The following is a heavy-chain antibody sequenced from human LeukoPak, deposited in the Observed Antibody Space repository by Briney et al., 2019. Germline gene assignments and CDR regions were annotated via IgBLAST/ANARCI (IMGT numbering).Heavy chain of an antibody. CDR3: ASTRGYDLPLYDY. Sequence: PGGSLRLSCAASGFTFSSYWMSWVRQAPGKGLEWVANIKHNGSEKYNVDPVKGRFTICRHNDKNSLYLQMNSLRAEDTAVYYCASTRGYDLPLYDYWGQGTLVTVSS. CDR1: GFTFSSYW. V-gene: IGHV3-7*01. CDR2: IKHNGSEK. D-gene: IGHD5-12*01. J-gene: IGHJ4*02.